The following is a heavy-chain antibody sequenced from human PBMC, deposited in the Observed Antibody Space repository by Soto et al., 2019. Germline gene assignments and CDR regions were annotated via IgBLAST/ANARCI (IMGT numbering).Heavy chain of an antibody. Sequence: PSETLSLTCTASGGSIRSYYWSWIRQPPGKGLEWIGYISYSGSTTYNPSLKSRVTISVDTSKNQFSLKLSSVTAADTAVYYCARDPRGDWNYYYYYGMDVWGQGTTVTVSS. CDR3: ARDPRGDWNYYYYYGMDV. CDR2: ISYSGST. J-gene: IGHJ6*02. CDR1: GGSIRSYY. D-gene: IGHD1-1*01. V-gene: IGHV4-59*01.